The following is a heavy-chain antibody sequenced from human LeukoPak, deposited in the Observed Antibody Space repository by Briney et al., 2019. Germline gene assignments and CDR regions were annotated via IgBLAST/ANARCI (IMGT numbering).Heavy chain of an antibody. CDR1: GGSISSDY. CDR2: INASGST. D-gene: IGHD6-19*01. CDR3: ARGDTGYRSGWYPVY. V-gene: IGHV4-34*01. J-gene: IGHJ4*02. Sequence: PSGTLSLTCTVSGGSISSDYLSWIRQPPGKGLEWIGEINASGSTSYNPSLKSRVTISLDTSKNHFSLKLSSVTAADTAVYYCARGDTGYRSGWYPVYWGQGTLVTVSS.